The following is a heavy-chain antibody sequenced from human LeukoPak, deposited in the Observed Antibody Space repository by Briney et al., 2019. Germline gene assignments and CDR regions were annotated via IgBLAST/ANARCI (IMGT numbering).Heavy chain of an antibody. CDR1: GFIVSNYE. Sequence: GGSLRLSCAASGFIVSNYEMNWVRQAPGKGLEWVSFIAADHTIYYADSVKGRFTISRDNAKNSLYLQMNSLRAEDTAVYYCAELGITMIGGVWGKGTTVTISS. CDR3: AELGITMIGGV. D-gene: IGHD3-10*02. CDR2: IAADHTI. V-gene: IGHV3-48*03. J-gene: IGHJ6*04.